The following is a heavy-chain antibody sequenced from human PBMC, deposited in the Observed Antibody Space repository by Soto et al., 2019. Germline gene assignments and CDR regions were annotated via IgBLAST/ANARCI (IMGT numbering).Heavy chain of an antibody. V-gene: IGHV1-18*04. Sequence: GASVKVSCKASGYTFTSYGISWVRQAPGQGLEWMGWISACNGNTNYAQKLQGRVTMTTDTSTSTAYMELRSLRSDDTAVYYCARGSTYYDFWSGYFSGYYYGMDVWGQGTTVTVSS. CDR2: ISACNGNT. J-gene: IGHJ6*02. CDR1: GYTFTSYG. D-gene: IGHD3-3*01. CDR3: ARGSTYYDFWSGYFSGYYYGMDV.